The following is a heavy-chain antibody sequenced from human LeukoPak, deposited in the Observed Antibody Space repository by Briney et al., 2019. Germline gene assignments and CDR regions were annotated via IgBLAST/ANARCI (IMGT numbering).Heavy chain of an antibody. D-gene: IGHD4-17*01. J-gene: IGHJ4*02. V-gene: IGHV3-23*01. CDR2: ISGSGSNT. CDR1: GFTFSSYA. Sequence: GGSLRLSCAASGFTFSSYAMTWVRQAPGKGLEWVSAISGSGSNTYYADSVKGRFTISRDNSKNTLYLHMNSLSADDTAVYYCAKGNGDYAIHPDYWGQGTLVTVSS. CDR3: AKGNGDYAIHPDY.